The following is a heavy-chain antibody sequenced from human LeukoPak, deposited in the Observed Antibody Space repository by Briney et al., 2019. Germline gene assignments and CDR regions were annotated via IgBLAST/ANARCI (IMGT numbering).Heavy chain of an antibody. V-gene: IGHV3-43*01. D-gene: IGHD3-10*01. CDR1: GFTFDDYT. J-gene: IGHJ4*02. Sequence: GGSLRLSCAASGFTFDDYTMHWVRQAPGKSLEWVSLISWDGGSTYYADSVKGRFTISRDISKNTLYLQMNSLRAEDTAVYYCAKDRVFELWFEEASPYYFDYWGQGTLVTVSS. CDR3: AKDRVFELWFEEASPYYFDY. CDR2: ISWDGGST.